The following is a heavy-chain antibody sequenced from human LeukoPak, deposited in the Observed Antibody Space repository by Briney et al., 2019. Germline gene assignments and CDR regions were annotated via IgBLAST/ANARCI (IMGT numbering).Heavy chain of an antibody. CDR3: AREGAAVAGTEEWFDP. D-gene: IGHD6-19*01. CDR2: INPNSGGI. CDR1: GYTFSGYG. V-gene: IGHV1-2*02. J-gene: IGHJ5*02. Sequence: RVASVKVSCKASGYTFSGYGITWVRQAPGQGLEWMGWINPNSGGINYAQKFQGRVTMTRDTSISTAYMELSRLRSDDTAVYYCAREGAAVAGTEEWFDPWGQGTLVTVSS.